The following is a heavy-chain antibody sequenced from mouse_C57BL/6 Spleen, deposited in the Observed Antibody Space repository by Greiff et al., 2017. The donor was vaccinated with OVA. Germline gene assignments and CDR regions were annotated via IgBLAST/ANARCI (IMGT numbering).Heavy chain of an antibody. CDR3: ARAVTYYSNYSYFDY. V-gene: IGHV1-82*01. Sequence: VQLQQSGPELVKPGASVQISCKASGYAFSSSWMNWVKQRPGKGLEWIGRIYPGDGDTNYNGKFKGKATLTADKSSSTAYMQLSSRTAEVSAVYFWARAVTYYSNYSYFDYWGKGTTLTVSS. CDR1: GYAFSSSW. J-gene: IGHJ2*01. D-gene: IGHD2-5*01. CDR2: IYPGDGDT.